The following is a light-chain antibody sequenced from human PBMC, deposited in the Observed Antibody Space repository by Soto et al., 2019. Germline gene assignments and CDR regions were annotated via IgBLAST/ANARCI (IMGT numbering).Light chain of an antibody. CDR2: DAS. V-gene: IGKV1-5*01. CDR1: QSISSW. J-gene: IGKJ1*01. Sequence: DIKMTQSPTTLSASVGDRVTITFRASQSISSWLAWYQQKPGKAPKLLIYDASSLESGVPSRFSGSGSGTEFTLTISSLQPDDFATYYCQHYNSYGTFGQGTKVDIK. CDR3: QHYNSYGT.